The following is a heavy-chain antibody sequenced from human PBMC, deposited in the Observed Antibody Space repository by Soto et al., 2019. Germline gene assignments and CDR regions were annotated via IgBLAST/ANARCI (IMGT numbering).Heavy chain of an antibody. Sequence: GASVEVSCKASGGTFSSYASSWVRQAPGQGLEWMGGIIPIFGTANYAQKFQGRVTITADESTSTAYMELSSLRSEDTAVYYCARRSYDFWSGYYTNYYYGMDVWGQGTTVTVSS. V-gene: IGHV1-69*13. D-gene: IGHD3-3*01. CDR3: ARRSYDFWSGYYTNYYYGMDV. CDR1: GGTFSSYA. CDR2: IIPIFGTA. J-gene: IGHJ6*02.